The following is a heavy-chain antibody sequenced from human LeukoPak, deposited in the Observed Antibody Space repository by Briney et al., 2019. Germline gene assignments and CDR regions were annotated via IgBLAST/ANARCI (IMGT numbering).Heavy chain of an antibody. V-gene: IGHV4-34*01. CDR2: INHSGST. CDR1: GGSFSGYY. J-gene: IGHJ6*02. CDR3: AREELERPRPLLYYYYYGMDV. Sequence: SETLSLTCAVYGGSFSGYYWSWIRQPPGKGLEWIGEINHSGSTNYNPYLKSRVTISVDTSKNQFSLKLSSVTAADTAVYYCAREELERPRPLLYYYYYGMDVWGQGTTVTVSS. D-gene: IGHD1-1*01.